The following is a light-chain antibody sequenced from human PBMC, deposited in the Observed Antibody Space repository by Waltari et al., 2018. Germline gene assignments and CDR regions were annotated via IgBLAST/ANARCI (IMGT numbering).Light chain of an antibody. CDR3: ALYMGSGIWV. Sequence: QTVVTQEPSLSVSPGGTVPLTCALSSGSLSTPSYATGYQQTPGQAPRTLVYKANARSSGVPDRFSGSILGNTAALTITGAQADDESDYYCALYMGSGIWVFGGGTRLTVL. CDR1: SGSLSTPSY. CDR2: KAN. J-gene: IGLJ3*02. V-gene: IGLV8-61*01.